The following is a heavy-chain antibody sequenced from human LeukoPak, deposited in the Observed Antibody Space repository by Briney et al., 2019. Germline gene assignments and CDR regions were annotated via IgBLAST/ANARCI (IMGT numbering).Heavy chain of an antibody. Sequence: GGSLRLSCAASGFTFSSYAMSWVRQAPGKGLEWVSAISGSGGSTYYADSVKGRFTISRDNSKNTLYLQMNSLRAEDTAVYYCAKGDNTNIVVVPAADFWGQGTLVTVSS. CDR3: AKGDNTNIVVVPAADF. CDR1: GFTFSSYA. CDR2: ISGSGGST. D-gene: IGHD2-2*01. J-gene: IGHJ4*02. V-gene: IGHV3-23*01.